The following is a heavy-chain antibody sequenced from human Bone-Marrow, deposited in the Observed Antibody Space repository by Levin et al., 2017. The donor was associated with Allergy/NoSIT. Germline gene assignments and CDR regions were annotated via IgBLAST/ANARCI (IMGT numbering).Heavy chain of an antibody. Sequence: GGSLRLSCAASGFTFSSYGMHWVRQAPGKGLEWVAVIWYDGSNKYYADSVKGRFTISRDNSKNTLYLQMNSLRAEDTAVYYCARGEVVPAAILEEDRYYGYGMDVWGQGTTVTVSS. CDR1: GFTFSSYG. CDR3: ARGEVVPAAILEEDRYYGYGMDV. D-gene: IGHD2-2*02. V-gene: IGHV3-33*01. CDR2: IWYDGSNK. J-gene: IGHJ6*02.